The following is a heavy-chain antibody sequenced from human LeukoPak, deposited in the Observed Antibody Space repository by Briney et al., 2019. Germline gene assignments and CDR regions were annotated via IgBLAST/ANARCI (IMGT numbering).Heavy chain of an antibody. V-gene: IGHV4-39*07. Sequence: SETLSLTCTVSGGSITSSGYYWGWIRQTPGKGLEWIGNMYYSGSTHYNPSLKSRVTISVDRSKNQFSLKLSSVTAADTAVYYCAREGYYYDSSGYYYYFDYWGQGTLVTVSS. CDR1: GGSITSSGYY. CDR2: MYYSGST. J-gene: IGHJ4*02. CDR3: AREGYYYDSSGYYYYFDY. D-gene: IGHD3-22*01.